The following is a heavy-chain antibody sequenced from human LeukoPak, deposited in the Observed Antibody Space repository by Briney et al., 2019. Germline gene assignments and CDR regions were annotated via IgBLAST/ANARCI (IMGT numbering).Heavy chain of an antibody. CDR2: INHSGST. V-gene: IGHV4-34*01. D-gene: IGHD6-19*01. Sequence: MSSETLSLTCAVYSGSFSGYYWSWIRQPPGKGLEWIGEINHSGSTNYNPSLKSRVTISVDTSKNQFSLKLSSVTAADTAVYYCARGRGVAVAGYLDYWGQGTLVTVSS. CDR3: ARGRGVAVAGYLDY. CDR1: SGSFSGYY. J-gene: IGHJ4*02.